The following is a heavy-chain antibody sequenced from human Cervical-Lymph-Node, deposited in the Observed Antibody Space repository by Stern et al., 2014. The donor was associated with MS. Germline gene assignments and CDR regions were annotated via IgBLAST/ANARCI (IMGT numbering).Heavy chain of an antibody. CDR3: ARVASADYFDS. J-gene: IGHJ4*02. CDR2: VYHSGST. Sequence: QVQLQESGPGLVKASQTLSLICIVSGDSISSGGYYWSWIRQDPGKGLEWIGYVYHSGSTFYNPSFQSRVTISVDTSKNQFSLTLTSATAADTAVYYCARVASADYFDSWGQGTLVTVAP. CDR1: GDSISSGGYY. V-gene: IGHV4-31*03.